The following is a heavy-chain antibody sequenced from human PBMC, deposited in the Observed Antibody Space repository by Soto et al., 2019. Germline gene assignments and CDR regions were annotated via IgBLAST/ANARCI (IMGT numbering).Heavy chain of an antibody. V-gene: IGHV1-69*01. CDR2: IIPIFGTA. CDR1: GGTFHSYA. D-gene: IGHD2-15*01. J-gene: IGHJ3*02. CDR3: ARALVVVAATHSFDI. Sequence: SVEVSCEESGGTFHSYAISWVRQATGQGLEWMGGIIPIFGTANYAQKFQGRVTITADESTSTAYMELSSLRSEDTAVYYCARALVVVAATHSFDIWGQGTLVTSLQ.